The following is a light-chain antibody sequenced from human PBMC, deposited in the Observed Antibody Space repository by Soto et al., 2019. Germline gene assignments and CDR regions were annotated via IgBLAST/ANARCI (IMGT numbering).Light chain of an antibody. Sequence: QSALTQPASVSGSPGQSITISCTGTSSDIGRYNYVSWYQQHPGRAPRLMIYVVSSRPSGVSDRFSGSKSGNMASLTISGLQAEDEADYYCSSYTSGSTLVVFGGGTKVTVL. J-gene: IGLJ2*01. CDR2: VVS. CDR1: SSDIGRYNY. V-gene: IGLV2-14*01. CDR3: SSYTSGSTLVV.